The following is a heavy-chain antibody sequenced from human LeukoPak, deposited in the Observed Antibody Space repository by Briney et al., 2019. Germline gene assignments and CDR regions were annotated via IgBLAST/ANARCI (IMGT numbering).Heavy chain of an antibody. CDR3: ARDNGKQWTSNYYYYGMDV. CDR2: IIPIFGTA. Sequence: ASVKVSCKASGGTFSSYAISWVRQAPGQGLEWMGEIIPIFGTANYAQKFQGRVTITADESTSTAYMELSSLRSEDTAVYYCARDNGKQWTSNYYYYGMDVWGQGTTVTVSS. CDR1: GGTFSSYA. V-gene: IGHV1-69*13. D-gene: IGHD6-19*01. J-gene: IGHJ6*02.